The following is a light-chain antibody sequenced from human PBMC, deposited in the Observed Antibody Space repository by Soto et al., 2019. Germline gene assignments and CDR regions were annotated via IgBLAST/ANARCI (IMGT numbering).Light chain of an antibody. J-gene: IGKJ1*01. V-gene: IGKV3-15*01. CDR3: KQYNNWPRWT. CDR1: QSVSSN. Sequence: EIVMTQSPATLSVSPGERATLSCRASQSVSSNLAWYQQKTGQAPRLLIYGASTRATGIPARFSGSGSGTEFTLTIRSLQSEDFAVYYCKQYNNWPRWTFGQGTKVEIK. CDR2: GAS.